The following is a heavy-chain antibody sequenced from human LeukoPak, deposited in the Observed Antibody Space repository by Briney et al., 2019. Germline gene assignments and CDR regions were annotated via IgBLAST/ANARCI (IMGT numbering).Heavy chain of an antibody. D-gene: IGHD3-9*01. V-gene: IGHV4-59*01. J-gene: IGHJ6*02. Sequence: PSETLSLTCTVSGGSISSYYWSWIRQPPGKGLEWIGYIYYSGSTNYNPSLKSRVTISVDTSKNQFSLKLSSVTAADTAVYYCARGGVNHLRYFDQNGDYYYGMDVWGQGTTVTVSS. CDR1: GGSISSYY. CDR2: IYYSGST. CDR3: ARGGVNHLRYFDQNGDYYYGMDV.